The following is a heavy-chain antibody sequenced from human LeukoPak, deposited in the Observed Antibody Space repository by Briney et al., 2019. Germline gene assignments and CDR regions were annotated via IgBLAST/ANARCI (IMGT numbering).Heavy chain of an antibody. V-gene: IGHV3-21*01. CDR3: ARENCTNGVCYTVFDY. J-gene: IGHJ4*02. CDR2: ISSSSSYI. D-gene: IGHD2-8*01. Sequence: GGSLRLSCAASGFTFSSYSMNWVRQAPGKGLEWVSSISSSSSYIYYADSVKGRFTISRDNAKNPLYLQMNSLRAEDTAVYYCARENCTNGVCYTVFDYWGQGTLVTVS. CDR1: GFTFSSYS.